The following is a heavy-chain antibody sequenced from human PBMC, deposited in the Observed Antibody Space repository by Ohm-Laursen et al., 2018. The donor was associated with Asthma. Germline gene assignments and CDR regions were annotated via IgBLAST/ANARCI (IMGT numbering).Heavy chain of an antibody. CDR3: ARDYYGSGSHYY. V-gene: IGHV1-3*01. Sequence: SVKVSCKASGYTFTSYAMHWVRQAPGQRLEWMGWINAGNGNTKYSQKFQGRVTITRDTSASTAYMELSSLRSEDTAVYYCARDYYGSGSHYYWGQGTLVTVSS. CDR2: INAGNGNT. J-gene: IGHJ4*02. CDR1: GYTFTSYA. D-gene: IGHD3-10*01.